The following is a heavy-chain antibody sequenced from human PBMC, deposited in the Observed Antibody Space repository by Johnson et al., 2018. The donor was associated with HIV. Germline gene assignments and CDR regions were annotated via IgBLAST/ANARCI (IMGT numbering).Heavy chain of an antibody. CDR2: IKLVGSER. CDR3: AKDSRAYACDI. CDR1: GFTFSTYW. J-gene: IGHJ3*02. V-gene: IGHV3-7*03. Sequence: EMQLVESGGGLVQPGGSLRLACAASGFTFSTYWMTWVRQAPGKGLEWMANIKLVGSERYYVASVTCRFTISRDNAKNSLYLQMKSLRPEDTALYYCAKDSRAYACDIWGQGTMVTVSS.